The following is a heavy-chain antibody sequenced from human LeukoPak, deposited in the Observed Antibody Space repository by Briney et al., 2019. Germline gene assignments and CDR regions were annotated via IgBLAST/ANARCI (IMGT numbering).Heavy chain of an antibody. V-gene: IGHV3-15*01. CDR1: GFKLGEAG. D-gene: IGHD1-26*01. J-gene: IGHJ6*02. Sequence: GGSLRLSCEASGFKLGEAGMIGGRQAPGKGLEWVGRMKSKGSGGRTDYAAPVKGRFTIERDDSKNNLFLQMISLQAADTALYYSAWDGTFYYDMAVWGQGTTVTVS. CDR3: AWDGTFYYDMAV. CDR2: MKSKGSGGRT.